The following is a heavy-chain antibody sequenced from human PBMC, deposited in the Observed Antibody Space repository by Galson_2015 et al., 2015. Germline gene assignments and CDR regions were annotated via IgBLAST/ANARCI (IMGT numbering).Heavy chain of an antibody. CDR2: ITTTGSGI. CDR1: GFTFSSYA. J-gene: IGHJ4*02. D-gene: IGHD3-10*01. V-gene: IGHV3-11*01. Sequence: SLRLSCAVSGFTFSSYAMSWVRQAPGKGLEWVSHITTTGSGIHYADSVKGRFTISRDNAKNSLFLQMNSLRAEDTAMYYCAREGSGGYFPDSWGQGTLVTVS. CDR3: AREGSGGYFPDS.